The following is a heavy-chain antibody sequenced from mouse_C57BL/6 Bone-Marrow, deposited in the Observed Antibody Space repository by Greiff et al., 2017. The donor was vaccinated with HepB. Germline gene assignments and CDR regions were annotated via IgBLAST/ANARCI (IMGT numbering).Heavy chain of an antibody. CDR2: ISSGGDYI. CDR3: TRASYYYPFAY. J-gene: IGHJ3*01. CDR1: GFTFSSYA. V-gene: IGHV5-9-1*02. D-gene: IGHD1-1*01. Sequence: EVKLVESGEGLVKPGGSLKLSCAASGFTFSSYAMSWVRQTPEKRLEWVAYISSGGDYIYYADTVKGRFTISRDNARNTLYLQMSSLKSEDTAMYYCTRASYYYPFAYWGQGTLVTVSA.